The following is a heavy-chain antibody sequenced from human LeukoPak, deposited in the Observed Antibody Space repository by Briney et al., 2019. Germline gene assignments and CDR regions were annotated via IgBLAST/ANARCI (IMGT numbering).Heavy chain of an antibody. D-gene: IGHD3-22*01. CDR2: ISTSGSTI. CDR3: ARDPDYYDSSGYYYDY. V-gene: IGHV3-48*03. Sequence: GGSLRLSCAASGFTFSSYEMNWVRQAPGKGLDWVSYISTSGSTIYYADSVKGRFTISRDNAKNSLYLQMNSLRAEDTAVYYCARDPDYYDSSGYYYDYWGQGTLVTVSS. CDR1: GFTFSSYE. J-gene: IGHJ4*02.